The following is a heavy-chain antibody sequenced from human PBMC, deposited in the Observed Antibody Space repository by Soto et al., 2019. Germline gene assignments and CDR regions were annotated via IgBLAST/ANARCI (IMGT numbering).Heavy chain of an antibody. CDR2: TYYRSKWYN. Sequence: SQTLSLTCAISGDSVSSNSAAWNWIRQSPSRGLEWLGRTYYRSKWYNDYAVSVKSRITINPDTSKNQFSLQLNSVTPEDTAVYYCARDYWCSSTSCYEFGAFDIWGQGTMVTVSS. D-gene: IGHD2-2*01. J-gene: IGHJ3*02. V-gene: IGHV6-1*01. CDR1: GDSVSSNSAA. CDR3: ARDYWCSSTSCYEFGAFDI.